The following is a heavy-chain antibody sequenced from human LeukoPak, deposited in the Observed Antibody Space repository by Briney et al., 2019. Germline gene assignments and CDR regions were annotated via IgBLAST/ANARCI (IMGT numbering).Heavy chain of an antibody. CDR3: ARRGLGDWLFFDY. CDR2: INHSGST. Sequence: SETLSLTCAVYGGSFSGYYWSWIRQPPGKGLEWIGEINHSGSTNYNPSLKGRVTISVDTSKNQFSLKLSSVTAADTAVYYCARRGLGDWLFFDYWGQGTLVTVSS. V-gene: IGHV4-34*01. J-gene: IGHJ4*02. CDR1: GGSFSGYY. D-gene: IGHD3-9*01.